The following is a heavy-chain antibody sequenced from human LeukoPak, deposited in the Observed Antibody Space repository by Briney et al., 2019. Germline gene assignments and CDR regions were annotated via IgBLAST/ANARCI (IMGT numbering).Heavy chain of an antibody. V-gene: IGHV3-48*01. CDR3: ARVSGYYYGSGSYHNPDAFDI. CDR1: GFTFRKYN. D-gene: IGHD3-10*01. Sequence: PGGSLRLSCVASGFTFRKYNMHWVRQAPGKGLEWISYISSSSSAIYYADSVKGRFTVSRDNAKNSLYLQMGSLRAEDMAVYYCARVSGYYYGSGSYHNPDAFDIWGQGTMVTVSS. J-gene: IGHJ3*02. CDR2: ISSSSSAI.